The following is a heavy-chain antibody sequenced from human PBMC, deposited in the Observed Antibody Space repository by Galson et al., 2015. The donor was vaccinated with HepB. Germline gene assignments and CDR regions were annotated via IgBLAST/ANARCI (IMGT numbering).Heavy chain of an antibody. CDR1: GFTFSSYA. CDR2: ISSSSSYI. J-gene: IGHJ4*02. Sequence: SLRLSCAASGFTFSSYAMHWVRQAPGKGLEWVSSISSSSSYIYYADSVKGRFTISRDNAKNSLYLQMNSLRAEDTAVYYCARVDYGSGSPSGWGQGTLVTVSS. V-gene: IGHV3-21*01. CDR3: ARVDYGSGSPSG. D-gene: IGHD3-10*01.